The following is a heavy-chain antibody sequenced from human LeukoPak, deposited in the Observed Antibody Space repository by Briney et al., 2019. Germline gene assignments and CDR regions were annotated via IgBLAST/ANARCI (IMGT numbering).Heavy chain of an antibody. Sequence: GRSLRLSCAASGFTFSSYAMHWVRQAPGKGLEWVAVVWYDGNNKSYADSVKGRFTISRDNSKNTLYLQMNSLRAEDTAVYYCARVMVAAAGTYYYGMDVWGQGTTVTVSS. CDR3: ARVMVAAAGTYYYGMDV. D-gene: IGHD6-13*01. CDR1: GFTFSSYA. V-gene: IGHV3-33*08. CDR2: VWYDGNNK. J-gene: IGHJ6*02.